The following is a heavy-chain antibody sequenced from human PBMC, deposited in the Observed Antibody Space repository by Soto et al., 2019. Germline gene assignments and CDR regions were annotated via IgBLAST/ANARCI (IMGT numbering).Heavy chain of an antibody. Sequence: ASVKVSCKASGYTFTGYYMHWVRQAPGQGLEWMGWINPNSGGTNYAQKFQGRVTMTRDTSISTAYMELSRLRSDDTAVYYCATSPGEYSSRHNYYYYCGMDVWGQGTTVTVSS. CDR1: GYTFTGYY. CDR3: ATSPGEYSSRHNYYYYCGMDV. V-gene: IGHV1-2*02. J-gene: IGHJ6*02. CDR2: INPNSGGT. D-gene: IGHD6-13*01.